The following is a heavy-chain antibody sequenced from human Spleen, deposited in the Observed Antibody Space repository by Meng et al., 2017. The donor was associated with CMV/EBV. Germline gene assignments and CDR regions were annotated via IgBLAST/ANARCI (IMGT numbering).Heavy chain of an antibody. J-gene: IGHJ5*02. V-gene: IGHV4-39*07. D-gene: IGHD3-3*01. Sequence: SETLSLTCTVSGGSISSSSYYWGWIRQPPGKGLEWIGSIYYSGSTYYNPSLKSRVTISVDTSKNQFSLKLSSVTAADTAVYYCARGRSTIFGVVIIGWFDPWGQGTLVTVSS. CDR1: GGSISSSSYY. CDR2: IYYSGST. CDR3: ARGRSTIFGVVIIGWFDP.